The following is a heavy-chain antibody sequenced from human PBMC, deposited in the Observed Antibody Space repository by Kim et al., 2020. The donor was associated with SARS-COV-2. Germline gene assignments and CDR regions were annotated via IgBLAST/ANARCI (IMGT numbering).Heavy chain of an antibody. J-gene: IGHJ5*02. CDR3: TRKTRRATVDH. CDR2: IYYTGRS. Sequence: SRGWSLQPPGKGLEWIGSIYYTGRSHYNPSVQSRVTISVDTSSKQFSLKVASVTAADTGVYYCTRKTRRATVDHWGQGSLVTVSS. D-gene: IGHD1-26*01. CDR1: S. V-gene: IGHV4-39*01.